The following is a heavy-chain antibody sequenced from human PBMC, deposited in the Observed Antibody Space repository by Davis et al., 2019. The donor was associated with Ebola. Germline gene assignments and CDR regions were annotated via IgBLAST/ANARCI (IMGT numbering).Heavy chain of an antibody. CDR1: GGTFSSYT. J-gene: IGHJ4*02. V-gene: IGHV1-69*04. CDR2: IIPILGIA. CDR3: ARDIIAAAGNDDY. D-gene: IGHD6-13*01. Sequence: AASVKVSCKASGGTFSSYTISWVRQAPGQGLEWMGRIIPILGIANYAQKFQGRVTITADKSTSTAYMELSSLRSEDTAVYYCARDIIAAAGNDDYWGQGTLVTVSS.